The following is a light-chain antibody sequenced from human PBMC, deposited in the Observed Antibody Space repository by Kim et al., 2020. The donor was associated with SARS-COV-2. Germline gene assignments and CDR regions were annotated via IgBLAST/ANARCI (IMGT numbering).Light chain of an antibody. J-gene: IGKJ4*01. CDR2: GAS. V-gene: IGKV3-15*01. CDR3: QQYNDWPLIT. Sequence: EIVMTQSPATLSVSPGEGVTLSCRADQGVSNNLAWYQQQPGQAPRLLIHGASTRAAGIPARFSGSGSGTEFTLTISSLQSEDSAVYYCQQYNDWPLITFGGGTKVDIK. CDR1: QGVSNN.